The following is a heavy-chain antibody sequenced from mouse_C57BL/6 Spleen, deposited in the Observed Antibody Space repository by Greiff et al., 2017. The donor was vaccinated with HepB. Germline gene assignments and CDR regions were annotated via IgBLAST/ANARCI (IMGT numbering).Heavy chain of an antibody. V-gene: IGHV5-9-1*02. J-gene: IGHJ3*01. CDR2: ISSGGDYI. Sequence: EVQRVESGEGLVKPGGSLKLSCAASGFTFSSYAMSWVRQTPEKRLEWVAYISSGGDYIYYADTVKGRFTISRDNARNTLYLQMSRLKSEDTAMYYCTRAGSPAVVATRFAYWGQGTLVTVSA. D-gene: IGHD1-1*01. CDR3: TRAGSPAVVATRFAY. CDR1: GFTFSSYA.